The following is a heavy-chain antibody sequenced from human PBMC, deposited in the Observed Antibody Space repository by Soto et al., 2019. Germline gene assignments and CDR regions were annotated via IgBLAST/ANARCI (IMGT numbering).Heavy chain of an antibody. D-gene: IGHD6-19*01. J-gene: IGHJ4*02. CDR1: GGSISSSSYY. Sequence: SETLSLTCTVSGGSISSSSYYWGWIRQPPGKGLEWIGSIYYSGSTYYNPSLKSRVTISVDTSKNQFSLKLSSVTAADTAVYYCARNGGVAVAGTFDYWGQGTLVTVSS. CDR2: IYYSGST. CDR3: ARNGGVAVAGTFDY. V-gene: IGHV4-39*01.